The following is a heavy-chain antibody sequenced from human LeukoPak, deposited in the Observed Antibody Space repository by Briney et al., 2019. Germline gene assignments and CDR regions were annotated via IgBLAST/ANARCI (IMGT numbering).Heavy chain of an antibody. D-gene: IGHD3-10*01. Sequence: PGGSLRLSCAASGFTFSSYSMNWVRQAPGKGLEWVSYISSSGSTIYYADSVKGRFTISRDSAKNSLYLQMNSLRAEDTAVYYCAKDSAHLPMVRGVYLDYWGQGTLVTVSS. CDR3: AKDSAHLPMVRGVYLDY. CDR2: ISSSGSTI. J-gene: IGHJ4*02. CDR1: GFTFSSYS. V-gene: IGHV3-48*04.